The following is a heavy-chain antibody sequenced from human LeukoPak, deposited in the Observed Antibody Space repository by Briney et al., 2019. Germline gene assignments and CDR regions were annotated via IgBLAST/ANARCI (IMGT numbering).Heavy chain of an antibody. D-gene: IGHD3-10*01. Sequence: SQSRSLTCTVSGDSISSGYCGWVRQPAGKGLGWIGNTYSSGSTSYNPPLKSRVIISIDTSMNPFSLKVSSVTAADTAVYYCAKEVKEDPRAGATDHWFDPWGQGTLVTVSS. J-gene: IGHJ5*02. CDR3: AKEVKEDPRAGATDHWFDP. V-gene: IGHV4-59*01. CDR2: TYSSGST. CDR1: GDSISSGY.